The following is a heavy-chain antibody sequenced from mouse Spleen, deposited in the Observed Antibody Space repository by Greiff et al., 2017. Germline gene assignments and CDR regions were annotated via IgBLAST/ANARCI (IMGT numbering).Heavy chain of an antibody. CDR3: ARGELGNFDY. J-gene: IGHJ2*01. Sequence: VQLKESGPGMVKPSQSLSLTCTVTGYSITSGYDWHWIRHFPGNKLEWMGYISYSGSTNFNPSLKSRISITHDTSKNHFFLKLNSVTTEDTATYYCARGELGNFDYWGQGTTLTVSS. CDR2: ISYSGST. CDR1: GYSITSGYD. V-gene: IGHV3-1*01. D-gene: IGHD4-1*01.